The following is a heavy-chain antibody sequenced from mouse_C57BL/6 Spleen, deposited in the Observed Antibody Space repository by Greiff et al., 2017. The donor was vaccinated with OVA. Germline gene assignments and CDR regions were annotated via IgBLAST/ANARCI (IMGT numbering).Heavy chain of an antibody. D-gene: IGHD2-2*01. V-gene: IGHV1-64*01. CDR1: GYTFTSYW. CDR2: IHPNSGST. Sequence: VKLQQPGAELVKPGASVKLSCKASGYTFTSYWMHWVKQRPGQGLEWIGMIHPNSGSTNYNEKFKSKATLTVDKSSSTAYMQLSSLTSEDSAVYYCARGSMVTTYYFDYWGQGTTLTVSS. CDR3: ARGSMVTTYYFDY. J-gene: IGHJ2*01.